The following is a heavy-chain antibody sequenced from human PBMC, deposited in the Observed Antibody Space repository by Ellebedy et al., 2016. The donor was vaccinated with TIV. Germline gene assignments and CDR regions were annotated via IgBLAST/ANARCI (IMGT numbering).Heavy chain of an antibody. J-gene: IGHJ3*01. CDR1: GFTFDEHA. CDR3: VKDMAPGGSDL. Sequence: SLKISCAGSGFTFDEHAMHWVRQSPGKGLEWVSGMILDGGTIGYADSVKGRFTISSDIAKNSLYLQMNSLKPEDTAFYYCVKDMAPGGSDLWGQGTMVTVSS. D-gene: IGHD3-16*01. CDR2: MILDGGTI. V-gene: IGHV3-9*01.